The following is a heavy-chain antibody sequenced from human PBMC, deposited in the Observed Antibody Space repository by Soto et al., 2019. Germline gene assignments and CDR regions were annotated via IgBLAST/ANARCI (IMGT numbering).Heavy chain of an antibody. J-gene: IGHJ6*02. CDR1: GFTFDDYA. CDR3: AKDIGGGSSSPYYYYGMDV. CDR2: ISWDGGST. V-gene: IGHV3-43D*04. D-gene: IGHD6-6*01. Sequence: EVQLVESGGVVVQPGGSLRLSCAASGFTFDDYAMHWVRQAPGKGLEWVSLISWDGGSTYYADSVKGRFTISRDNSKNSLYLQMNSLRAEDTALYYCAKDIGGGSSSPYYYYGMDVWGQGTTVTVSS.